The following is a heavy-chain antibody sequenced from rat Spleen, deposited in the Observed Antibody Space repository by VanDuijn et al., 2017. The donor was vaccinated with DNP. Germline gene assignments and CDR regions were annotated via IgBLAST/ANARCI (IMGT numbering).Heavy chain of an antibody. V-gene: IGHV5-7*01. CDR1: GFTFSDYN. CDR2: ISYDGSST. Sequence: EVQLVKSGGGLVQPGRSLKLSCAASGFTFSDYNMAWVRQAPKKGLEWVATISYDGSSTYYRDSVKGRFTISRDNAKSTLYLQMDSLGSEDTATYYCVRHYGGYDYWGQGVMVTVSS. CDR3: VRHYGGYDY. D-gene: IGHD1-11*01. J-gene: IGHJ2*01.